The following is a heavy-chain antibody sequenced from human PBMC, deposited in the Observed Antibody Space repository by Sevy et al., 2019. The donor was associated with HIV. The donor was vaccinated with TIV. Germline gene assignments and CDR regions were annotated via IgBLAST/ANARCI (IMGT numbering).Heavy chain of an antibody. CDR2: ITKDGGEK. V-gene: IGHV3-7*01. J-gene: IGHJ6*02. CDR3: ARVSSIYYDRGYYYAMDV. CDR1: RSPFRSNW. Sequence: GGPLSPSCPAPRSPFRSNWLSWSRKLPGKGLEWVANITKDGGEKYHMDSVKGRFTISRDNAKNSLYLQMNSLRAEDSAVYFCARVSSIYYDRGYYYAMDVWGQGTTVTVSS. D-gene: IGHD3-22*01.